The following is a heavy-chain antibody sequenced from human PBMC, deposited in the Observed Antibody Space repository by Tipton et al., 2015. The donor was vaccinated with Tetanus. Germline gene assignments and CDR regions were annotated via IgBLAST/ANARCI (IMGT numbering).Heavy chain of an antibody. J-gene: IGHJ3*02. V-gene: IGHV4-59*01. CDR1: GGSISSYY. D-gene: IGHD6-19*01. CDR3: ARIGWLQQNKPAFDI. CDR2: VHYSGST. Sequence: TLSLTCTVSGGSISSYYWTWIRQPPGRGLEWIGYVHYSGSTNYSPSLRSRVTLSVDTSKNQLSLKLSSVTAADTAVYYCARIGWLQQNKPAFDIWGQGTVVTVSS.